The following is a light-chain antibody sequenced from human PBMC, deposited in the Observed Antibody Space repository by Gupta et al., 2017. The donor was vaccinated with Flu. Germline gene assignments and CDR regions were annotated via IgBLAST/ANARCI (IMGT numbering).Light chain of an antibody. CDR1: SSNFGAGYH. V-gene: IGLV1-40*01. CDR2: NND. J-gene: IGLJ3*02. CDR3: QSYDTGLSGWL. Sequence: QSVPTPPPPVSAALGQWTAISCTGSSSNFGAGYHVHWYQQIPGTAPRLLIHNNDHRPSGVPDRFSCSRSGTSASLAITGLQTDDEADYYCQSYDTGLSGWLFGGGTKLTVL.